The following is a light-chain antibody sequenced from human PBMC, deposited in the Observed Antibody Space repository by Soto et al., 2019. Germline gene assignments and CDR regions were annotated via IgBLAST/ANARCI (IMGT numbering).Light chain of an antibody. J-gene: IGKJ4*01. CDR2: EAS. Sequence: EIVLTQSPATLSLSPGERATLSCRASQSVSSYLAWYQQKPDQAPRLLIYEASNRATGIPARFSGSGSGTDFTLTISSREPEDFAVYYCQQRSNWPPLTFGGGTKVEIK. CDR3: QQRSNWPPLT. CDR1: QSVSSY. V-gene: IGKV3-11*01.